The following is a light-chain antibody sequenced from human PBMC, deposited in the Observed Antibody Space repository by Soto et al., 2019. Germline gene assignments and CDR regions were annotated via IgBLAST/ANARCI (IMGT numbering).Light chain of an antibody. V-gene: IGLV2-14*01. J-gene: IGLJ1*01. CDR3: SSHSTITPYV. Sequence: QSVLTQPASGAVSPVQSITISCTGTSRDFVAYSYVSWCQQHPGKAPRLMGYDVTNRPSVVSDRFSGFKSGNTASLTISGLQAEDEADYFCSSHSTITPYVFGNGTKVTVL. CDR1: SRDFVAYSY. CDR2: DVT.